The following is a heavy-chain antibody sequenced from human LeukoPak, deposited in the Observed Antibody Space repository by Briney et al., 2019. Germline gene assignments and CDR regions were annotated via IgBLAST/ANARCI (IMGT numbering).Heavy chain of an antibody. CDR3: ARGLKGYGSGSYYIGHSLDY. CDR2: LNWNGGIT. V-gene: IGHV3-20*04. Sequence: PGGSLRLSCVASGFSFDDYGMTWVRQVPGKGLEWVSGLNWNGGITAYADSVKGRFTISRDNAKNSLYLQMNSLRAEDTAVYYCARGLKGYGSGSYYIGHSLDYWGQGTLVTVSS. J-gene: IGHJ4*02. D-gene: IGHD3-10*01. CDR1: GFSFDDYG.